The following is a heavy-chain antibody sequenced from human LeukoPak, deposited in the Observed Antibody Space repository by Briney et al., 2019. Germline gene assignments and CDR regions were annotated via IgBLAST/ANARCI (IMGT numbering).Heavy chain of an antibody. J-gene: IGHJ5*02. D-gene: IGHD2-2*01. CDR3: AKDSEYQLLLGWFDT. Sequence: GRSLRLSCAASGFTFDDYAMHWVRQAPGKGLEWVSGISWNSGSIGYADSVKGRFTISRDNAKNSLYLQMNSLRAEDTALYYCAKDSEYQLLLGWFDTWGQGTLVTVSS. V-gene: IGHV3-9*01. CDR2: ISWNSGSI. CDR1: GFTFDDYA.